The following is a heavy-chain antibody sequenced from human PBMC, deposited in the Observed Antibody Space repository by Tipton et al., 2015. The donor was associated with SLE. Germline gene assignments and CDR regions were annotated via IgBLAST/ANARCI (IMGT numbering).Heavy chain of an antibody. CDR1: GISIDTYT. Sequence: GSLRLSCTASGISIDTYTMNWVRQAPGKGLEWVSTISGRGGRSGGGYNTYYAASVEGRFTISRDTSTNTLYLQMNSLRAEDTAVYYCAKDPKIFGGDGYFQHWGQGTLVTVSS. V-gene: IGHV3-23*01. D-gene: IGHD3-3*01. J-gene: IGHJ1*01. CDR2: ISGRGGRSGGGYNT. CDR3: AKDPKIFGGDGYFQH.